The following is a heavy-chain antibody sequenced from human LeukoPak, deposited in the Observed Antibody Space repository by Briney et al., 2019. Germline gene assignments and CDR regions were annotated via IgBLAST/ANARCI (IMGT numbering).Heavy chain of an antibody. J-gene: IGHJ6*03. CDR1: GGSINTANYY. CDR3: ARQRADYYYYYVDV. V-gene: IGHV4-39*01. CDR2: IYYSETT. Sequence: SETLSLTCTVSGGSINTANYYWGWLRQPPGKGLEWIGSIYYSETTYDNPSLKSRVTISIETSKNQFSLRLSSVTASDTAVYSCARQRADYYYYYVDVWGEGTTVPVS.